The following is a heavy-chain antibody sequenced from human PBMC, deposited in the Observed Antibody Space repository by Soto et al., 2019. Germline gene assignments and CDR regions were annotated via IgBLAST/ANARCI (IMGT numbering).Heavy chain of an antibody. CDR1: GYTFTSYG. CDR3: ARVDDFWSGAYYYGMDV. D-gene: IGHD3-3*01. CDR2: ISAYNGNT. V-gene: IGHV1-18*01. Sequence: QVQLVQSGAEVKKPGASVKVSCKASGYTFTSYGISWVRQAPGQGLEWMGWISAYNGNTNYAQKLQGRVTMTTDTSTSTTYMELRSLRSDDTAVYYCARVDDFWSGAYYYGMDVWGQGTTVTVSS. J-gene: IGHJ6*02.